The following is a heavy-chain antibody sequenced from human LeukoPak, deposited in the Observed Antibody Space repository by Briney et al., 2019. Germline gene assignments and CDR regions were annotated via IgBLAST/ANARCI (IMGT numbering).Heavy chain of an antibody. Sequence: GGSLRLSCAASGLTVSSNYMNWVRQAPGKGLEWVSVIYSGGNTYYADSVKGRFTISRDNSKNTLYLQMNSLRAEDTAVYYCAKKDNGNYFNFDYWGQGTLVTVSS. CDR2: IYSGGNT. D-gene: IGHD2/OR15-2a*01. CDR1: GLTVSSNY. J-gene: IGHJ4*02. CDR3: AKKDNGNYFNFDY. V-gene: IGHV3-66*01.